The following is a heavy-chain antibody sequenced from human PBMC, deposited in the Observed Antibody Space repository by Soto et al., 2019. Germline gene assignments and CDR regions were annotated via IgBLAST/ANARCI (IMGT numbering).Heavy chain of an antibody. D-gene: IGHD2-2*01. CDR3: AKGRVDCSSTSCYSRYYYYYMDV. Sequence: GGSLRLSCAASGFTFSSYGMHWVRQAPGKGLEWVAVISYDGSNKYYADSVKGRFTISRDNSKNTLYLQMNSLRAEDTAVYYCAKGRVDCSSTSCYSRYYYYYMDVWGKGTTVTVSS. CDR2: ISYDGSNK. CDR1: GFTFSSYG. V-gene: IGHV3-30*18. J-gene: IGHJ6*03.